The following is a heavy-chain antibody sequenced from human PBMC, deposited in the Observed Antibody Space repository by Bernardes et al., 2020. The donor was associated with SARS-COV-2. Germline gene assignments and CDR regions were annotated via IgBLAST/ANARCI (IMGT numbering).Heavy chain of an antibody. CDR1: GFIFSDYG. D-gene: IGHD3-22*01. V-gene: IGHV3-33*01. CDR2: ILYDGSND. J-gene: IGHJ4*02. CDR3: AREHDHDTSIGPDY. Sequence: GGSLMRSCATSGFIFSDYGMHWVRQAPGKGLEWVAVILYDGSNDDYADSVKGRFTISRDDSKNTLFLEMNSLRADDTAVYYCAREHDHDTSIGPDYWGQGTLVTVSS.